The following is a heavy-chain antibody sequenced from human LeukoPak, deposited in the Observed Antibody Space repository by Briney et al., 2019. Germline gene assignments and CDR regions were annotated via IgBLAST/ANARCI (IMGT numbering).Heavy chain of an antibody. J-gene: IGHJ5*02. CDR2: IIPMFDTA. CDR1: GGTFINNP. Sequence: SVTVSFTASGGTFINNPINWVRQAPGQGLEWMGGIIPMFDTANYAQNFQGRVTITTEKSTRTVYMEMDSLRSEDTAVYYCARGGLEGRDWFDTWGQGTLVTVSS. V-gene: IGHV1-69*05. D-gene: IGHD1-1*01. CDR3: ARGGLEGRDWFDT.